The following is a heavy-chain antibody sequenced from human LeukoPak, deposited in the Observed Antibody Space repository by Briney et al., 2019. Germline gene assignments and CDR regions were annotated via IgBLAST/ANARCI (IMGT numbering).Heavy chain of an antibody. CDR2: ISGSGGST. CDR3: AKEGDIVVVVAHNWYFDL. J-gene: IGHJ2*01. V-gene: IGHV3-23*01. Sequence: GGSLRLSCAASGFTFSSYAMSWVRQAPGKGLEWVSAISGSGGSTYYADSVKGRFTISRDNTKNTLYLQMNSLRAEDTAVYYCAKEGDIVVVVAHNWYFDLWGRGTLVTVSS. D-gene: IGHD2-15*01. CDR1: GFTFSSYA.